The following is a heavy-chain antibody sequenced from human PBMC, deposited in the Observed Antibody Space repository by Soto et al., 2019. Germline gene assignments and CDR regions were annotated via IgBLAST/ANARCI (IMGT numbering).Heavy chain of an antibody. D-gene: IGHD2-2*02. J-gene: IGHJ4*02. Sequence: QVQLVQSGAEVKTPGSSLKVCCAVSGSRFSNYVISWVRQAPGDGLEWLGRVIPIFNTTQYAQKFQGRVTITADKSTNTASLELSSLRSDDTAVYYCAREGRGKKAGYNGLVSLGYWGQGTLVTVSS. CDR2: VIPIFNTT. V-gene: IGHV1-69*06. CDR3: AREGRGKKAGYNGLVSLGY. CDR1: GSRFSNYV.